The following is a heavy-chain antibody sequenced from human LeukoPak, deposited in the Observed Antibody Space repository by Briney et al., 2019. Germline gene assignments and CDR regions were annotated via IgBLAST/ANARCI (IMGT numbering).Heavy chain of an antibody. J-gene: IGHJ6*02. V-gene: IGHV3-9*01. D-gene: IGHD5-18*01. Sequence: GGSLRLSCAVSGFTFDDYAMHWVRQAPGKGLEWVSGISWNSGSIGYADSVKGRFTISRDNAQNSVHLQMDSLRAEDTALYYCAKDQDSYGFNGMDVWGQGTTVSVSS. CDR3: AKDQDSYGFNGMDV. CDR1: GFTFDDYA. CDR2: ISWNSGSI.